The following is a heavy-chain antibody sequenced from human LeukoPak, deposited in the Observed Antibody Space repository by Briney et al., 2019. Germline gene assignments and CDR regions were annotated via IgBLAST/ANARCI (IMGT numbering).Heavy chain of an antibody. J-gene: IGHJ4*02. V-gene: IGHV3-23*01. CDR1: GFTFSNYA. CDR2: ISGGGD. CDR3: AKSAKSTPSYFDTSDYYWFDY. D-gene: IGHD3-22*01. Sequence: GGSLRLSCAASGFTFSNYAMTWVRQAPGKGLEWVSGISGGGDKFIISRDNSKSTLFLQINSLRAEDTAVYYCAKSAKSTPSYFDTSDYYWFDYWGQGTLVTVSS.